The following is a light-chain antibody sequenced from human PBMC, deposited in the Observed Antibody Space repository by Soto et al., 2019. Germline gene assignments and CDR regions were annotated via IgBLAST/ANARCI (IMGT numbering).Light chain of an antibody. CDR3: QQDGSSPPWS. CDR2: GAS. CDR1: QSVSSSY. J-gene: IGKJ1*01. Sequence: EIVLTQSPGTLSLSPGERATLSCRASQSVSSSYLAWYQQKPGQAPRLLIYGASSRATCIPDRFSGSGSGTVFTLTISGLVPDDFAVYYCQQDGSSPPWSFGQGSRVEIK. V-gene: IGKV3-20*01.